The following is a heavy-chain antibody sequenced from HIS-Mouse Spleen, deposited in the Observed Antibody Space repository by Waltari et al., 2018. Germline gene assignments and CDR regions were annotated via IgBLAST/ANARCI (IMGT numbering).Heavy chain of an antibody. CDR1: GGSISSSSSY. J-gene: IGHJ2*01. CDR3: AREIPYSSSWYDWYFDL. CDR2: IYYSGST. Sequence: QLQLQESGPGLVKPSETLSLTCPVSGGSISSSSSYWGWIRQPPGKGLEWIGSIYYSGSTYYNPSLKSRVTISVDTSNNQFSLKLSSVTAADTAVYYCAREIPYSSSWYDWYFDLWGRGTLVTVSS. D-gene: IGHD6-13*01. V-gene: IGHV4-39*07.